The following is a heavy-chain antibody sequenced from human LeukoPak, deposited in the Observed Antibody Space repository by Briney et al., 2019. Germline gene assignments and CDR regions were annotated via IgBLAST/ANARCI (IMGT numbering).Heavy chain of an antibody. D-gene: IGHD3-16*02. CDR1: GGSISSGDYY. CDR3: AREPLGLDAFDI. Sequence: PSETLSLTCTVSGGSISSGDYYWSWIRPPPGKGLEWIGYIYYSGSTYYNPSLKSRVTISVDTSKNQFSLKLSSVTAADTAVYYCAREPLGLDAFDIWGQGTMVTVSS. V-gene: IGHV4-30-4*01. J-gene: IGHJ3*02. CDR2: IYYSGST.